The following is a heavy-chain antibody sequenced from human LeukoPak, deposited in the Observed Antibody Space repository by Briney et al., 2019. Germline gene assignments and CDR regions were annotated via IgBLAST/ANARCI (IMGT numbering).Heavy chain of an antibody. CDR3: ATDFYDST. CDR2: IRSNSDGGTI. V-gene: IGHV3-15*07. D-gene: IGHD3-22*01. Sequence: PGGSLRLSCAASGFTFSSYWMNWVRQAPGKGLEWVGRIRSNSDGGTIDYAAPVKGRFTFSRDDSKTTLYLQMNSLQTEDTAVYYCATDFYDSTWGQGTLVTVSS. CDR1: GFTFSSYW. J-gene: IGHJ5*02.